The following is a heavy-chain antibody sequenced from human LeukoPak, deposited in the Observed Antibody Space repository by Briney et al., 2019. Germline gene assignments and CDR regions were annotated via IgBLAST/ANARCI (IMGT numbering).Heavy chain of an antibody. CDR1: GYTFTSYA. CDR2: IKTNTGNP. Sequence: ASMKGSCKASGYTFTSYAMNLVGQAPGQGLWWMGWIKTNTGNPTYAQGFTGRFVFSLDTSVSTAYLQISSLKAEDTAVYYCARGPGIAAAGTRYFDYWGQGTLVTVSS. D-gene: IGHD6-13*01. CDR3: ARGPGIAAAGTRYFDY. J-gene: IGHJ4*02. V-gene: IGHV7-4-1*02.